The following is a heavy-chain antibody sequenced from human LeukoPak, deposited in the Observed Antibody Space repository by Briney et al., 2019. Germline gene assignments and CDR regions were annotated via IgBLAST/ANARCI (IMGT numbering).Heavy chain of an antibody. D-gene: IGHD6-13*01. V-gene: IGHV5-51*01. Sequence: KLGEALKISCKGSGYSFTSYWIGWVRQIPGKGLEWVGIIYPGDSDTRYSPSFQGQVTISADKSISTAYLQWSSLKASDTAMYYCARSYSSSWAGFDPWGQGTLVTVSS. CDR2: IYPGDSDT. CDR3: ARSYSSSWAGFDP. J-gene: IGHJ5*02. CDR1: GYSFTSYW.